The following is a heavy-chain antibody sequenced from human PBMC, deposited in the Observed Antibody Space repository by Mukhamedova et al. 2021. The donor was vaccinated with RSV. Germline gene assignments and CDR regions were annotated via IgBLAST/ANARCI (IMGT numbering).Heavy chain of an antibody. CDR2: IIPIFGTA. CDR3: ARDEVCTNGVCYGNY. V-gene: IGHV1-69*15. D-gene: IGHD2-8*01. Sequence: GLEWMGRIIPIFGTANYAQKFQGRVTITADESTSTAYMELSSLRSEDTAVYYCARDEVCTNGVCYGNYWGQGTLVTVSS. J-gene: IGHJ4*02.